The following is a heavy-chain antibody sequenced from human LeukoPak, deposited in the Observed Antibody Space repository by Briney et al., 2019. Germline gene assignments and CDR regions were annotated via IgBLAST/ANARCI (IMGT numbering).Heavy chain of an antibody. CDR3: ARGPYSYDSSGAFDI. CDR2: IYYSGRT. J-gene: IGHJ3*02. CDR1: GDSISSSSSY. D-gene: IGHD3-22*01. V-gene: IGHV4-39*07. Sequence: PSETLSLTCTVSGDSISSSSSYWGWIRQPPGKGLEWIGSIYYSGRTYYNTSLKSRVTISVDTSKNQFSLKLSSVTAADTAVYFCARGPYSYDSSGAFDIWGQGTMVTVSS.